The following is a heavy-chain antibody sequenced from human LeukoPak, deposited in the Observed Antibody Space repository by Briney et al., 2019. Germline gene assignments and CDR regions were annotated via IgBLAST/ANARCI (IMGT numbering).Heavy chain of an antibody. CDR3: ARDPGSSGWYVGDFDY. CDR1: GFTFSSYS. V-gene: IGHV3-21*01. Sequence: PGGSLRLSCAASGFTFSSYSMNWVRQAPGKGLEWVSSISSSSSYIYYADSVKGRFTISRDNAKNSLYLQMNSLRAEDTAVYYCARDPGSSGWYVGDFDYWGQGTLVTVSS. CDR2: ISSSSSYI. J-gene: IGHJ4*02. D-gene: IGHD6-19*01.